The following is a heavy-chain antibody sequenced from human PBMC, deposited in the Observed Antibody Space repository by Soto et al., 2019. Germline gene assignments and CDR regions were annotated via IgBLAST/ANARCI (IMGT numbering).Heavy chain of an antibody. Sequence: VQLLESGGGLVQPGGSLRLSCAASGFTFSSYAMSWVRQAPGKGLEWVSAISGSGCSTYYADSVKGRFTISRDNSKNTLYLQMNSLRAEDTAVYYCANQEMATMTFDYWGQGTLVTVSS. CDR2: ISGSGCST. CDR1: GFTFSSYA. CDR3: ANQEMATMTFDY. D-gene: IGHD5-12*01. J-gene: IGHJ4*02. V-gene: IGHV3-23*01.